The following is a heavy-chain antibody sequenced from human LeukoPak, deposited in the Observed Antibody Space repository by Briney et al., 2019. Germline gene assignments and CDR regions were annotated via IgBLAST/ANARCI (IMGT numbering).Heavy chain of an antibody. CDR3: AREGCSSTSCYFSM. Sequence: PSETLSLTCAVYGGSFSGYYWSWIRQPPGKGLEWVGEINHSGSTNYNPSLKSRVTISVDTSKNQFSLKLSSVTAADTAVYYCAREGCSSTSCYFSMWGQGTLVTVSS. V-gene: IGHV4-34*01. D-gene: IGHD2-2*01. J-gene: IGHJ4*02. CDR1: GGSFSGYY. CDR2: INHSGST.